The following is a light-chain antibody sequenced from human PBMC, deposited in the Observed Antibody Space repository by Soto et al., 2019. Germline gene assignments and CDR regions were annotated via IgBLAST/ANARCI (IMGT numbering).Light chain of an antibody. J-gene: IGKJ2*03. CDR3: QQSYRTHPYC. V-gene: IGKV1-39*01. CDR2: DAS. CDR1: QSISSY. Sequence: DIQMNQSPSSLSASVGDRVTITCRASQSISSYLNCYQQKPGKAPKLLIYDASSLQSGGPSRFSGSGSGEDFTLTNDRLQPEEHGSYYLQQSYRTHPYCFGQGT.